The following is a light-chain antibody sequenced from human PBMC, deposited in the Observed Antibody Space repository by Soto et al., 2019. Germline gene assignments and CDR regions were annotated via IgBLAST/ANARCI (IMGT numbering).Light chain of an antibody. CDR2: DAS. Sequence: EIVLTQSPATLSLSPGERATLSCRASQSVSSYFGWSQQKPGQAPRLLIYDASNRATGIPARFSGSGSGTDVTLTISSLEPEDFAVYYCQQRSNWPPTFGGGTKVEFK. J-gene: IGKJ4*01. CDR3: QQRSNWPPT. V-gene: IGKV3-11*01. CDR1: QSVSSY.